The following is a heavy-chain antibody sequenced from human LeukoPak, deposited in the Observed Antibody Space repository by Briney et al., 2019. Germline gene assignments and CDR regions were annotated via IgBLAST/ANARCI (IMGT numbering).Heavy chain of an antibody. CDR1: GFTFSSYA. D-gene: IGHD1-26*01. CDR2: ISGSGGST. Sequence: GGSLRLSCAASGFTFSSYAMSWVRQAPGKGLEWVSAISGSGGSTYYADSVKGRFTISRDSSKNTLYLQMNSLRAQDTAIYYCAKGIVGADYEDAVDIWGQGAMVTVSS. J-gene: IGHJ3*02. V-gene: IGHV3-23*01. CDR3: AKGIVGADYEDAVDI.